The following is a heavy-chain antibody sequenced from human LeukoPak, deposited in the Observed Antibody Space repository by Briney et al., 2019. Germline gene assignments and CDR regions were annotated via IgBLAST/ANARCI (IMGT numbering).Heavy chain of an antibody. Sequence: SETLSLTCTVSGGSVSSGSYYWSWTRQPPGKGLEWIGYIYYSGSTNYNPSPKSRVTISVDTSKNQFSLKVSSVTAADTAVYYCARDSYTSSIDSWGQGTLVTVSS. CDR2: IYYSGST. J-gene: IGHJ4*02. D-gene: IGHD6-6*01. CDR1: GGSVSSGSYY. CDR3: ARDSYTSSIDS. V-gene: IGHV4-61*01.